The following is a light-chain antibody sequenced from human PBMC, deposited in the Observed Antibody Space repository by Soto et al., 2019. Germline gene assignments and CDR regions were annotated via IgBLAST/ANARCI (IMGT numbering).Light chain of an antibody. J-gene: IGLJ3*02. Sequence: QSVLTQPPSASGTPGQRVTISCSESSSSIGSNYIYWYQQLPGTAPKLLIYRDSQRPSGVTDRFSGSKSGTSASLAIRGLRSEDEADYYCSAWDDSLRGWVFGGGTKLTVL. CDR1: SSSIGSNY. CDR3: SAWDDSLRGWV. CDR2: RDS. V-gene: IGLV1-47*01.